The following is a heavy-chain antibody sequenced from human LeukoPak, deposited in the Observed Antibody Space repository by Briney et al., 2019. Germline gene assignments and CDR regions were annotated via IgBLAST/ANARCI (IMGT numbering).Heavy chain of an antibody. Sequence: SETLSLTCTVSGGSISRYYWSWIRQPPGKGLEWFGYVYDSGTTNYNPSLKSRVTISVDTSKNQFSLKLSSVTAADTAVYYCARVYYSSSYDYWYFDLWGRGTLVTVSS. V-gene: IGHV4-59*01. CDR3: ARVYYSSSYDYWYFDL. D-gene: IGHD6-13*01. J-gene: IGHJ2*01. CDR2: VYDSGTT. CDR1: GGSISRYY.